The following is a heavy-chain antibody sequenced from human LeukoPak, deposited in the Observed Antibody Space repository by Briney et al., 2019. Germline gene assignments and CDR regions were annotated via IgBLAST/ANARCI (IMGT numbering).Heavy chain of an antibody. CDR2: IYYSGST. CDR1: GGSISSYY. CDR3: ARDMASPNNSYYYYYMDV. Sequence: SETLSLTCTVSGGSISSYYWSWIRQPPGKGLEWIGYIYYSGSTNYNPSLKSRVTISVDTSKNQFSLKLSSVTAADTAVYYCARDMASPNNSYYYYYMDVWGKGTTVTVSS. D-gene: IGHD1/OR15-1a*01. J-gene: IGHJ6*03. V-gene: IGHV4-59*01.